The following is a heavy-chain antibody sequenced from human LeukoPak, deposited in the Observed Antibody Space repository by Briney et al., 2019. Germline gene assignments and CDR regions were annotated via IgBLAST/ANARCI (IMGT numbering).Heavy chain of an antibody. CDR3: ARGTRITMIVVGADDAFDI. CDR2: ISTYNGNT. CDR1: GYTFTSYG. J-gene: IGHJ3*02. D-gene: IGHD3-22*01. V-gene: IGHV1-18*01. Sequence: ASVKVSCKASGYTFTSYGISWVRQAPGQGLEWMGWISTYNGNTNYAQKLQGRVTMTTDTSTSTAYMELSRLRSDDTAVYYCARGTRITMIVVGADDAFDIWGQGTMVTVSS.